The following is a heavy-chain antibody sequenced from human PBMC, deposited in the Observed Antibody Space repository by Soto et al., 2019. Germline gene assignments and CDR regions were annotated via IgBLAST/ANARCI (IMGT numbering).Heavy chain of an antibody. CDR2: ISGSGGST. Sequence: PGGSLRLSCAASGFTFSSYAMSWVRQAPGKGLEWVSAISGSGGSTYYADSVKGRFTISRDNSKNTLYLQMNSLRAEDTAVYYCAKNPYYDFWSGYFGYWGQGTLVTVSS. D-gene: IGHD3-3*01. CDR1: GFTFSSYA. CDR3: AKNPYYDFWSGYFGY. J-gene: IGHJ4*02. V-gene: IGHV3-23*01.